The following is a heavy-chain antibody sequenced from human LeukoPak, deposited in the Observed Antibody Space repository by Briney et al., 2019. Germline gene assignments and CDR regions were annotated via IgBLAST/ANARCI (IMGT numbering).Heavy chain of an antibody. D-gene: IGHD1-1*01. Sequence: TSQTPSLTCAVSGYSISSGYYWGWIRQPPGKGLEWIGSIYHSGSTYYNPSLKSRVTISVDTSKNQFSLKLSSVTAADTAVYYCARLGTAGGSIDYWGQGTLVTVSS. CDR1: GYSISSGYY. V-gene: IGHV4-38-2*01. CDR3: ARLGTAGGSIDY. CDR2: IYHSGST. J-gene: IGHJ4*02.